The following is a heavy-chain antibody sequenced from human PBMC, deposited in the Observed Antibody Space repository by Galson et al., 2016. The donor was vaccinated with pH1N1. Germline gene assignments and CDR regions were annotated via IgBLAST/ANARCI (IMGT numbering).Heavy chain of an antibody. Sequence: SLRLSCAASGFTFSSCGIYWVRQAPGKGLEWVGNILYNGNDKYYADSVKGRFTISRDSSMTTVHLQMISVTAEDTAVYFCARDESGYGESFPEVFGIWGQGTMVTVSS. D-gene: IGHD4-17*01. CDR1: GFTFSSCG. CDR3: ARDESGYGESFPEVFGI. V-gene: IGHV3-30*12. J-gene: IGHJ3*02. CDR2: ILYNGNDK.